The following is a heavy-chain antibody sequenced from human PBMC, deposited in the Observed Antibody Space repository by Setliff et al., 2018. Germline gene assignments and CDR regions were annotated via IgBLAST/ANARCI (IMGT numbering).Heavy chain of an antibody. J-gene: IGHJ3*02. CDR2: IYGGGAT. CDR3: ARERLYYDDLTGFSPEALDI. D-gene: IGHD3-9*01. Sequence: SETLSLTCSVSGDPLDIYYWSWVRQSAGMGLGWIGRIYGGGATNYNHSLKARLTISVDNSKNQFSLQLASVTPADTALYFCARERLYYDDLTGFSPEALDIWAQGTMVTV. CDR1: GDPLDIYY. V-gene: IGHV4-4*07.